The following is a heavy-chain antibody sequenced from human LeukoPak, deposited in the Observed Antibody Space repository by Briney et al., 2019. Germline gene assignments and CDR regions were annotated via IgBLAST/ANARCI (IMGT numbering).Heavy chain of an antibody. Sequence: GESLKISCKGSGYSFTSDWIGWVRQMPGKGLEWMGIIYPGDSDTRYSPSFQGQVTISADKSISTAYLQWSSLKASDTAMYYCARRPHYYDSSGYWGLAFDIWGQGTMVTVSS. D-gene: IGHD3-22*01. CDR2: IYPGDSDT. V-gene: IGHV5-51*01. CDR3: ARRPHYYDSSGYWGLAFDI. CDR1: GYSFTSDW. J-gene: IGHJ3*02.